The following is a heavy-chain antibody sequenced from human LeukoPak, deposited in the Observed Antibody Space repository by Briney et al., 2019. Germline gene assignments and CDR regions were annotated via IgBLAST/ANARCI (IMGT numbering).Heavy chain of an antibody. Sequence: PGGSLRLSCAASGFTFSSYAMGWVRQAPGKGLEWVSAISSSGGTTYYSDSVKGRFTISRDNSKNTLYLQMNSLRAEDMAVYYCAKVAHYYGSGSYYEYYFDYWGQGTLVTVSS. D-gene: IGHD3-10*01. CDR3: AKVAHYYGSGSYYEYYFDY. CDR2: ISSSGGTT. V-gene: IGHV3-23*01. CDR1: GFTFSSYA. J-gene: IGHJ4*02.